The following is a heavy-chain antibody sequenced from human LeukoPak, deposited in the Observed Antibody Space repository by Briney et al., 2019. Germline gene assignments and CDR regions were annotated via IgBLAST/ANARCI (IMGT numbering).Heavy chain of an antibody. CDR1: GFTFSSYA. CDR2: INGSGGST. J-gene: IGHJ4*02. CDR3: AKDVSSWHSTFDY. D-gene: IGHD6-13*01. V-gene: IGHV3-23*01. Sequence: GGSLRLSCAASGFTFSSYAMSWVSQAPGKGLEWVSDINGSGGSTYYADSVKGRFTISRDSSKNTLYLQMNSLRAEDTAVYYCAKDVSSWHSTFDYWGQGTLVTVSS.